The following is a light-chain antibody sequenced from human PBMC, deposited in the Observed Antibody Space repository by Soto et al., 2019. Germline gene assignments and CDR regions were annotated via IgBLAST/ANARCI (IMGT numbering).Light chain of an antibody. J-gene: IGLJ1*01. Sequence: QSAVTQPPSVSGSPGQSVTISCTGTSSDVGKYDRVSWYQQPPGTAPKLIIYEVTNRPSGVPARFSGSKSGNTASLTISGLQAEDEADYYCSSYTSTSRYVFGAGTKVTVL. CDR3: SSYTSTSRYV. CDR1: SSDVGKYDR. CDR2: EVT. V-gene: IGLV2-18*02.